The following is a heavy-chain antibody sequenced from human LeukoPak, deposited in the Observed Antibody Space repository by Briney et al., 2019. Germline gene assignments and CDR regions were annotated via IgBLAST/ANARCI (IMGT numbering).Heavy chain of an antibody. CDR2: ISDNGGTT. Sequence: GGSLRLSCVASGLTFNNFAMPWVRQAPGKGLECLAAISDNGGTTYYSSSVKGRFTISRDNSKNTLYLQMGSLRPEDMAVYYCVKGGYGYSYHYNWFDSWGQGTLVTVSS. V-gene: IGHV3-64*01. J-gene: IGHJ5*01. D-gene: IGHD5-18*01. CDR3: VKGGYGYSYHYNWFDS. CDR1: GLTFNNFA.